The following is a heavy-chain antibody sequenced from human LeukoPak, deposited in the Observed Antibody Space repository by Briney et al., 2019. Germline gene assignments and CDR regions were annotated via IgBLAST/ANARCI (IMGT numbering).Heavy chain of an antibody. D-gene: IGHD6-19*01. CDR1: GYPFIGNN. CDR2: INTNTGNP. CDR3: ALSAGYSSGWLLHPYYYYGMDV. Sequence: ASVKVSCKASGYPFIGNNIHWVRQAPGQGLEWMGWINTNTGNPTYAQGFTGRFVFSLDTSVSTAYPQISSLKAEDTAVYYCALSAGYSSGWLLHPYYYYGMDVWGQGTTVTVSS. J-gene: IGHJ6*02. V-gene: IGHV7-4-1*02.